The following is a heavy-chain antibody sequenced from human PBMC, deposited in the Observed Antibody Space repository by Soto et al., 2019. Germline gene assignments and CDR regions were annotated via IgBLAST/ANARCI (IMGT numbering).Heavy chain of an antibody. D-gene: IGHD2-2*01. CDR3: ARDLWDIVVVPAAMGY. Sequence: QVQLVESGGGVVQPGRSLRLSCAASGFTFSSYGMHWVRQAPGKGLEWVAVIWYDGSNKYYADSVKGRFTISRDNSKNTLYLQMNGLRAEDRAVYYWARDLWDIVVVPAAMGYWGQGTLFTVSS. V-gene: IGHV3-33*01. CDR2: IWYDGSNK. J-gene: IGHJ4*02. CDR1: GFTFSSYG.